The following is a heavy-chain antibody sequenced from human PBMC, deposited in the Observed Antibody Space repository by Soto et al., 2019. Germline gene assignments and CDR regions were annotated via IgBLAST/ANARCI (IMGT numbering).Heavy chain of an antibody. V-gene: IGHV4-31*03. Sequence: QVQLQESGPGLVKPSQNLSLTCTVSGGSFSSGAYYWSWVRRHPGMGLEWIGYISYRGTPYYNPSLKRRLTISVDASKNQFSRRLSSVTAAYTAVYYCARVSATGTRWFDPWGQVTLVTVSS. CDR1: GGSFSSGAYY. CDR2: ISYRGTP. J-gene: IGHJ5*02. D-gene: IGHD6-13*01. CDR3: ARVSATGTRWFDP.